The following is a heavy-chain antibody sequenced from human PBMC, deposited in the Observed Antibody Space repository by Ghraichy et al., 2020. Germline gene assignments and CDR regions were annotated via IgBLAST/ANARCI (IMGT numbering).Heavy chain of an antibody. CDR2: IWADGSDR. CDR3: ATAGKTSSNCCYALDI. CDR1: GFPLRKYG. D-gene: IGHD1-14*01. V-gene: IGHV3-33*03. J-gene: IGHJ3*02. Sequence: GESLNISCVASGFPLRKYGMHWVRQAPGKGLEWVAIIWADGSDRRYADSVRGRSTISRDDSRNTLYLEMSSLRDEDTAVYYCATAGKTSSNCCYALDIWGLGTLVTVSS.